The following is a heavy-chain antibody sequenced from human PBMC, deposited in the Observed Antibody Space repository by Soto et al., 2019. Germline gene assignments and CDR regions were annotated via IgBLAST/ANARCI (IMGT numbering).Heavy chain of an antibody. CDR3: ARRSIVGATTNYDY. Sequence: QLQLQESGPGLVKPSENLSLTCTVSGGSIRSSSYYWGWIRQPPGKGLEWIGSIYYSGSTYYNPSLKSRVTISVDTSISQFFLKLSSVTAADTAVYYCARRSIVGATTNYDYWGQGTLVTVSS. CDR2: IYYSGST. CDR1: GGSIRSSSYY. J-gene: IGHJ4*02. D-gene: IGHD1-26*01. V-gene: IGHV4-39*01.